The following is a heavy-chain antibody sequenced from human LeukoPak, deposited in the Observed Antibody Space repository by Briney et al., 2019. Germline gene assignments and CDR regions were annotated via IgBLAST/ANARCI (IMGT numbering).Heavy chain of an antibody. J-gene: IGHJ4*01. Sequence: SGGSLRLSCAASGFSFSSSWMHWVRQAPGKGLMWVSRISDDGTSTMYAASVEGRFTMSRSNAKNTLSLQMDSLTAEDTAVYYCARSYGGFDYWGQGVLVTVS. CDR1: GFSFSSSW. D-gene: IGHD4-23*01. CDR3: ARSYGGFDY. V-gene: IGHV3-74*03. CDR2: ISDDGTST.